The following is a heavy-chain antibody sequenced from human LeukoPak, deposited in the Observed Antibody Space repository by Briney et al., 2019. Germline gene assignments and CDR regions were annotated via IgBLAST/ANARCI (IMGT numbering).Heavy chain of an antibody. CDR2: INPSGGST. Sequence: ASVKVSCKASGYTFTSYYMHWVRQAPGQGLEWMGVINPSGGSTSYAQKFQGRVTMTRDMSTSTVYMELSSLRSEDTGVYYCASSCNNYYYYYMDVWGKGTTVTVSS. CDR1: GYTFTSYY. CDR3: ASSCNNYYYYYMDV. V-gene: IGHV1-46*01. J-gene: IGHJ6*03. D-gene: IGHD2/OR15-2a*01.